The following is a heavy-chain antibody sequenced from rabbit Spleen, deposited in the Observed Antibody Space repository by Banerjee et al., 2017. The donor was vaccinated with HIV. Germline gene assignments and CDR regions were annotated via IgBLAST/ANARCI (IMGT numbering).Heavy chain of an antibody. CDR3: ARNYNSAWDL. CDR1: GFSFSSSYY. Sequence: QSLEESGGDLVKPGASLTLTCTASGFSFSSSYYICWVRQAPGKGPEWIGCIYPDGSGSAAYASWAKGRFTNTKASSATVTLQMTSLTAADTATYFCARNYNSAWDLWGQGTLVTVS. V-gene: IGHV1S40*01. CDR2: IYPDGSGSA. J-gene: IGHJ4*01. D-gene: IGHD4-1*01.